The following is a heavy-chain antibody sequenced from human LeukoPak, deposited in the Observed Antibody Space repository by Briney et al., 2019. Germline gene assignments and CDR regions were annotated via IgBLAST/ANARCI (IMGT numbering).Heavy chain of an antibody. CDR1: GFTVNSNY. V-gene: IGHV3-7*01. CDR2: IKQDGSKT. J-gene: IGHJ4*02. Sequence: GGSLRLSCAASGFTVNSNYMSWVRQAPGKGLEWVADIKQDGSKTYYMDSVKGRFTISRDNAENSLFLQLNSLRAEDTAVYYCAALWDGGYWGQGTLVSVSS. D-gene: IGHD3-16*01. CDR3: AALWDGGY.